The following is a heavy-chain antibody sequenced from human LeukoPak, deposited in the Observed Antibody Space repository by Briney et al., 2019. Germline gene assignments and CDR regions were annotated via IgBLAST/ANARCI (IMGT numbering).Heavy chain of an antibody. CDR3: ARVRKMVGSAFDI. CDR1: GYTFTGYY. CDR2: INPNSGGT. Sequence: ASVKVSCKASGYTFTGYYMHWVRQAPGQGLEWMGWINPNSGGTNYAQKFQGGVTMTRDTSISTAYMELSRLRSDDTAVYYCARVRKMVGSAFDIWGQGTMVTVSS. J-gene: IGHJ3*02. D-gene: IGHD2-15*01. V-gene: IGHV1-2*02.